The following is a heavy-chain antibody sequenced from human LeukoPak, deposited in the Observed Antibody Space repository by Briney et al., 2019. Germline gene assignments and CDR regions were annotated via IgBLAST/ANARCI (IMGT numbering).Heavy chain of an antibody. CDR2: ISSSGNYI. J-gene: IGHJ3*02. D-gene: IGHD2-15*01. CDR3: ARADCSGGSCYSVIDI. V-gene: IGHV3-21*01. CDR1: GFTFSSYS. Sequence: GGSLRLSCAASGFTFSSYSMNWVRQAPGKGLEWVSSISSSGNYIYYADSVKGRFTISRDNAKNSLYLQMNSLRAEDTAVYYCARADCSGGSCYSVIDIWGQGTMVTVSS.